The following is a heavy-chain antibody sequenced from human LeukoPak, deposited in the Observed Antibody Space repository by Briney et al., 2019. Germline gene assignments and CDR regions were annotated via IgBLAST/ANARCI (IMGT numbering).Heavy chain of an antibody. J-gene: IGHJ4*02. Sequence: SETLSLTCTVSGGSISSSSYYWGWIRQPPGKGLEWIGSIYYSGSTYYNPSLKSRVTISVDTSKNQFSLKLSSVTAADTAVYYCASSFQLVHSQLRFDYWGQGTLVTVSS. CDR1: GGSISSSSYY. CDR3: ASSFQLVHSQLRFDY. D-gene: IGHD6-13*01. V-gene: IGHV4-39*07. CDR2: IYYSGST.